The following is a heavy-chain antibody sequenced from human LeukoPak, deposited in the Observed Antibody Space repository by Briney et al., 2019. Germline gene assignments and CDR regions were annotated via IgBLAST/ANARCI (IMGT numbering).Heavy chain of an antibody. CDR2: FYNSGRS. CDR1: GGSISSYF. CDR3: ARGLEDSGWQPFYFDS. Sequence: SETLSLTCTVSGGSISSYFWTWIRQPPGKGLEWIGYFYNSGRSKYNPSLKSRVTISVDTSKNQFSLKLSSVTAADTGVYYCARGLEDSGWQPFYFDSWGQGSVVSVSS. J-gene: IGHJ4*02. V-gene: IGHV4-59*01. D-gene: IGHD6-19*01.